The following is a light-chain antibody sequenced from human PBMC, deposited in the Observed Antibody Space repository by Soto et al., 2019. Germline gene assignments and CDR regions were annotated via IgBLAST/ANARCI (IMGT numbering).Light chain of an antibody. Sequence: EIVLTQSPATLSLSPGERATLSCRASQSVSSYLAWYQQKPGQAPRLLVYDAFNRATGIPARFSGSGSVTDFTLTISSLEPEDFAVYYCQQRSNWPPNTFGQGTRLEIK. CDR2: DAF. CDR1: QSVSSY. CDR3: QQRSNWPPNT. J-gene: IGKJ5*01. V-gene: IGKV3-11*01.